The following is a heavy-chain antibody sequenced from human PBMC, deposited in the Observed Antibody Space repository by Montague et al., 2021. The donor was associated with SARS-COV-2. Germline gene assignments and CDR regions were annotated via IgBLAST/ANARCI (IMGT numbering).Heavy chain of an antibody. D-gene: IGHD5-12*01. CDR1: GFTFSSYA. J-gene: IGHJ6*02. CDR2: ISYDGSNK. CDR3: AREGYSGYDYPFYYYYAMDV. Sequence: SLRLSCAASGFTFSSYAMHWVRQAPGKGLEWVAVISYDGSNKYYADSVKGRFTISRDNSKNTPYLQMNSLRAEDTAVCYCAREGYSGYDYPFYYYYAMDVWGQGTTVTVSS. V-gene: IGHV3-30-3*01.